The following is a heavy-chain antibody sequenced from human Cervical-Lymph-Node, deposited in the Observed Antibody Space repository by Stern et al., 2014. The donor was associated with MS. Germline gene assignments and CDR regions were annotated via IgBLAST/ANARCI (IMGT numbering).Heavy chain of an antibody. CDR3: ASDLPTGYGSSDY. CDR2: INPTGDLT. V-gene: IGHV1-46*03. Sequence: VQLVESGAEVQKPGASVVVSCKASGNTLTNNYIHWVRQAPGQGLEWMGLINPTGDLTRYAPNFRGRVTFTRDTSTTTVYMDLRSLQSEDTAVYYCASDLPTGYGSSDYWGQGTLVTVSP. J-gene: IGHJ4*02. D-gene: IGHD5-12*01. CDR1: GNTLTNNY.